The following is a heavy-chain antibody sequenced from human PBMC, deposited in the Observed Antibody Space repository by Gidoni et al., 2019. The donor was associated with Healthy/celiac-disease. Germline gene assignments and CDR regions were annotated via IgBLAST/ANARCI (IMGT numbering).Heavy chain of an antibody. V-gene: IGHV4-39*01. Sequence: QLQLQESGPGLVKPSETRSLTCTVSGGSISSSSYYWGWIRQPPGKGLEWIGRIYYSGSTYYNPSLKSRVTISVDTSTTQFSLNLSSVTAADTAVYYCARLFSFAGDYWGQGTLVTVSS. J-gene: IGHJ4*02. CDR2: IYYSGST. CDR1: GGSISSSSYY. CDR3: ARLFSFAGDY. D-gene: IGHD2-2*01.